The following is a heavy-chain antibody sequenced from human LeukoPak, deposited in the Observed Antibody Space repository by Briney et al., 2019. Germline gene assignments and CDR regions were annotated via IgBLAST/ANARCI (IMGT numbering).Heavy chain of an antibody. V-gene: IGHV4-38-2*02. Sequence: SETLSLTCTVSGYSISSGYYWGWIRQPPGKGLEWIGSIYHSGSTYYNPSLKSRVTISVDTSKNQFSLKLSSVTAADTAVYYCARDSYSSGWYVENWFDPWGQGTLVTVSS. CDR3: ARDSYSSGWYVENWFDP. CDR1: GYSISSGYY. J-gene: IGHJ5*02. D-gene: IGHD6-19*01. CDR2: IYHSGST.